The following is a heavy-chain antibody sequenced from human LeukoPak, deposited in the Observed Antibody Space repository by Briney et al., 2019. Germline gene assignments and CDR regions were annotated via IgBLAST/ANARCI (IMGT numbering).Heavy chain of an antibody. Sequence: SETLSLTCTVSAGSISNYYWSWIRQPAGKGLEWIGRIYSSGSTNCSPSLKSRVTISVDKSNNQFSLKLSSVTAADTAMYYCARGLVGTTGEQNWFDPWGRGTLVTVSS. CDR3: ARGLVGTTGEQNWFDP. D-gene: IGHD1-26*01. CDR1: AGSISNYY. J-gene: IGHJ5*02. CDR2: IYSSGST. V-gene: IGHV4-4*07.